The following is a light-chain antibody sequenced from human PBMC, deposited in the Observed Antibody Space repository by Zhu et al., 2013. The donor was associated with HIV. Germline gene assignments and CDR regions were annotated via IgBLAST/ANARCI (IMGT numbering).Light chain of an antibody. Sequence: QSVLTQPPSVSAAPGQKVTISCSGSSSSIGTNYVAWYQQLPGTAPKLVIYDNDKRPSGIPDRFSGSKSGTSATLGITGLQTGDEADYYCGTWDNSLSTGVFGTGTKVTVL. J-gene: IGLJ1*01. V-gene: IGLV1-51*01. CDR2: DND. CDR3: GTWDNSLSTGV. CDR1: SSSIGTNY.